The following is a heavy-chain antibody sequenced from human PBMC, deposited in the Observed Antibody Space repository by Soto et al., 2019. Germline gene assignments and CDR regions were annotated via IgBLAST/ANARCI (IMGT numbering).Heavy chain of an antibody. Sequence: PGGSLRLSCAASGFTFSSYSMNWVRQAPGKGLEWVSSISSSSSYIYYADSVKGRFTISRDNAKNSLYLQMNSLRAEETAVYYCATGPLVVAPRRLYYYGMDVWGQGTTVTVSS. J-gene: IGHJ6*02. CDR3: ATGPLVVAPRRLYYYGMDV. V-gene: IGHV3-21*04. CDR1: GFTFSSYS. D-gene: IGHD2-15*01. CDR2: ISSSSSYI.